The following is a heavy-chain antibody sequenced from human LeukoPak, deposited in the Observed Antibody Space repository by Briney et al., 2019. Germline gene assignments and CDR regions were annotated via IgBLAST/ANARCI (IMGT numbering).Heavy chain of an antibody. CDR1: GFTLSNYS. D-gene: IGHD4-17*01. J-gene: IGHJ4*02. Sequence: GGSLRLSCAASGFTLSNYSMNWVRQAPGKGLEWVAFISSSSSYIFYADSLKGRFTISRDNAKNSLYLQMNSLGADDTAVYYCARDLAYGDDGLWGQGTLVTVSS. V-gene: IGHV3-21*01. CDR2: ISSSSSYI. CDR3: ARDLAYGDDGL.